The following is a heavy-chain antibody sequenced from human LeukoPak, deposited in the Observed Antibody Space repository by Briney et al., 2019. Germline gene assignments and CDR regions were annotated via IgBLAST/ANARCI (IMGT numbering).Heavy chain of an antibody. CDR1: GGSISSGDYY. J-gene: IGHJ4*02. Sequence: SQTLSLTXTVSGGSISSGDYYSSWIRQPPGKGLQWIGYIYYSGSTYYNPSLKSRVTISVDTSKNQFSLKLSSVTAADTAVYYSARVWRGFLEWLSYFDYWGQGTLVTVSS. V-gene: IGHV4-30-4*08. CDR2: IYYSGST. D-gene: IGHD3-3*01. CDR3: ARVWRGFLEWLSYFDY.